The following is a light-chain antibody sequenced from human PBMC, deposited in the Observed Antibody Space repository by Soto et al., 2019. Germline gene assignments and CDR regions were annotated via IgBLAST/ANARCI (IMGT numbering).Light chain of an antibody. CDR2: DAF. V-gene: IGKV1-5*01. CDR3: QQYSYLST. CDR1: HSITRW. Sequence: PSPSPLAATVGDRVPHPFPASHSITRWLAWYQQKPGKAPKLLIHDAFTLQSGVPSRFSGSGSGTEFTLTISSLQPDDSATYYCQQYSYLSTFGQGTKVDIK. J-gene: IGKJ1*01.